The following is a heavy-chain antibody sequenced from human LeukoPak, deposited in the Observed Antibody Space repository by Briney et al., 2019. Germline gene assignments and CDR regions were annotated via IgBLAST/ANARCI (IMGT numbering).Heavy chain of an antibody. V-gene: IGHV3-30*02. CDR2: IRYDGSNK. CDR1: GFTFSSYG. CDR3: ARDLWFGEFIDY. Sequence: GGSLRLSCAASGFTFSSYGMHWVRQAPGKGLEWVAFIRYDGSNKYYADSVKGRFTISRDNSKNTLYLQMNSLRAEDTAVYYCARDLWFGEFIDYWGQGTLVTVSS. D-gene: IGHD3-10*01. J-gene: IGHJ4*02.